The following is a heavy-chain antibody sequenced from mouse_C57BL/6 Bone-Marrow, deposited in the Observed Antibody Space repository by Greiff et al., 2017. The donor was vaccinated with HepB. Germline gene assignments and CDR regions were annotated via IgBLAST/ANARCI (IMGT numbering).Heavy chain of an antibody. Sequence: QVQLQQPGTELVKPGASVKLSCKASGYTFTSYGISWVKQRTGQGLEWIGEIYPRSGNTYYNEKFKGKATLTADKSSSTAYMELRSLTSEDSAVYFCARNPTAWFAYWGQGTLVTVSA. V-gene: IGHV1-81*01. CDR2: IYPRSGNT. CDR1: GYTFTSYG. CDR3: ARNPTAWFAY. J-gene: IGHJ3*01. D-gene: IGHD1-1*01.